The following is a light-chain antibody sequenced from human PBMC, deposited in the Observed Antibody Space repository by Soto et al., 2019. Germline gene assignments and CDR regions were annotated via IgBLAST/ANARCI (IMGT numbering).Light chain of an antibody. Sequence: TVSCRASQSITPWLAWYQQKPGKVPKLLIYSASSLQRGVPSRFSGSGSGTDFTLTITGLQPEDFATYYCQQSFTVPLTFGQGTRLEI. CDR2: SAS. CDR1: QSITPW. J-gene: IGKJ5*01. CDR3: QQSFTVPLT. V-gene: IGKV1-12*01.